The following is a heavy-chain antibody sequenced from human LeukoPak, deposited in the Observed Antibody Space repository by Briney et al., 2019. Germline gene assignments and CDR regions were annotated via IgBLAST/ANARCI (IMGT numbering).Heavy chain of an antibody. V-gene: IGHV4-59*01. Sequence: PSETLSLTCTVFGGSISTYYWTWIRQPPGKGLEWIGYNHYTGSTNHNPSLKSRVTMSVDTSKNQFSLKLSSVTAADTAVYYCARGRSGGDGFDSWGQGTLVTVSS. D-gene: IGHD3-10*01. J-gene: IGHJ5*01. CDR2: NHYTGST. CDR3: ARGRSGGDGFDS. CDR1: GGSISTYY.